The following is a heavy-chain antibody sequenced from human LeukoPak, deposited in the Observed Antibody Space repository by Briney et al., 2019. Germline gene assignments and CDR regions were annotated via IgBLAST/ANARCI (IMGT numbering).Heavy chain of an antibody. D-gene: IGHD3-22*01. Sequence: SETLSLTCTVSGGSISSSSYYWGWIRQPPGKGLEWIGEIYHGGSTTYNPSLKSRVTISLDTSKNQFSLKLNSVTAAETSVYYCARHRKRSSGYFGSGHDAFDIWGQGTMVTVSS. V-gene: IGHV4-39*01. J-gene: IGHJ3*02. CDR1: GGSISSSSYY. CDR3: ARHRKRSSGYFGSGHDAFDI. CDR2: IYHGGST.